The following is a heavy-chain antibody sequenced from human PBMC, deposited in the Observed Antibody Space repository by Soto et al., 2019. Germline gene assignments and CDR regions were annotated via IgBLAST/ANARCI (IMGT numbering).Heavy chain of an antibody. CDR2: MNPNSGNT. Sequence: ASVKVSCKASGYTFTSYDINWVRQATGQGLEWMGWMNPNSGNTGYAQKFQGRVTMTRNTSISTAYMELSSLRSEDTAVYYCARVRITIFGVVIKYYYYYGMDVWGQGTTVTVSS. D-gene: IGHD3-3*01. V-gene: IGHV1-8*01. J-gene: IGHJ6*02. CDR1: GYTFTSYD. CDR3: ARVRITIFGVVIKYYYYYGMDV.